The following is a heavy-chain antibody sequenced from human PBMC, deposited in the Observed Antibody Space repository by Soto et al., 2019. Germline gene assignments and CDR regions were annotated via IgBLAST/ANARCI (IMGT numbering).Heavy chain of an antibody. J-gene: IGHJ6*02. D-gene: IGHD1-1*01. CDR1: GFTFSSYG. V-gene: IGHV3-30*18. Sequence: QVQLVESGGGVVQPGRSLRLSCAASGFTFSSYGMHWVRQAPGKGLEWVAVISYDGSNKYYADSVKGRFTISRDNSKNTLYLQMNSLRAEDTAVYYCTKELQLNDGMDVWGQGTTVTVSS. CDR3: TKELQLNDGMDV. CDR2: ISYDGSNK.